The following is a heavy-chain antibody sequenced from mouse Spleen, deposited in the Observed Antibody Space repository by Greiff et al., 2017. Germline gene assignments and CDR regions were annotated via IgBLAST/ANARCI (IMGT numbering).Heavy chain of an antibody. CDR2: INPSSGYT. D-gene: IGHD1-1*01. J-gene: IGHJ3*01. V-gene: IGHV1-4*01. CDR3: ASPGSSYLWFAY. CDR1: GYTFTSYT. Sequence: QVQLQQSGAELARPGASVKMSCKASGYTFTSYTMHWVKQRPGQGLEWIGYINPSSGYTKYNQKFKDKATLTADKSSSTAYMQLSSLTSEDSAVYYCASPGSSYLWFAYWGQGTLVTVSA.